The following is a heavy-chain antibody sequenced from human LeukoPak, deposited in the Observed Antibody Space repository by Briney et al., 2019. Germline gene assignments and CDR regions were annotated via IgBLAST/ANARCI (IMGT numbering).Heavy chain of an antibody. CDR1: GYSFTSYW. J-gene: IGHJ6*03. CDR3: ARLIGVPDYYYYYYMDV. CDR2: IYPGDSDT. D-gene: IGHD3-10*01. Sequence: GESLKISCKGSGYSFTSYWIGWVRQMPGKGLEWMGIIYPGDSDTRYSPSFQGQVTISADKSISTAYLQWSSLKASDTAMYYCARLIGVPDYYYYYYMDVWGKGTTVTVSS. V-gene: IGHV5-51*01.